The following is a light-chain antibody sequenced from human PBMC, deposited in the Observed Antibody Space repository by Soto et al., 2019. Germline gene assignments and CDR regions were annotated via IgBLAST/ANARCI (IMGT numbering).Light chain of an antibody. CDR3: LQHSDYPFS. Sequence: DIQMTQSPSSLSASVGDRVTITCRASQGIRDALGWYQQKPGKVPKRLIYSASNLQSGVPSRFSGSGSETEFTLTLSSLQPADFATYYCLQHSDYPFSFGQGTRLEI. J-gene: IGKJ2*01. CDR1: QGIRDA. CDR2: SAS. V-gene: IGKV1-17*01.